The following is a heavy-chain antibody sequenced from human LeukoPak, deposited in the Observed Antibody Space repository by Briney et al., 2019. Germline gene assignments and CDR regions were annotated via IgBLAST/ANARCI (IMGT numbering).Heavy chain of an antibody. D-gene: IGHD2-2*01. J-gene: IGHJ6*03. V-gene: IGHV4-4*07. CDR2: IYTSGST. Sequence: SETLSLTCTVSGGSISSYYWSWIRQPAGKGLEWIGRIYTSGSTNYNPSLKSRVTMSVDTSKNQFSLKLSSVTATDTAVYYCARGEGTVVPAVKGVYMDVWGKGTTVTASS. CDR1: GGSISSYY. CDR3: ARGEGTVVPAVKGVYMDV.